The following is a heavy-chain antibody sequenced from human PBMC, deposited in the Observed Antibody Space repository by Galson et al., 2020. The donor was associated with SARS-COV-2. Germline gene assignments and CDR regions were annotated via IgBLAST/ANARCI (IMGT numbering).Heavy chain of an antibody. CDR1: GFTFSSYA. V-gene: IGHV3-30*04. Sequence: QLGESLKISCAASGFTFSSYAMHWVRQAPGKGLEWVAVISYDGSNKYYADSVKGRFTISRDNSKNTLYLQMNSLRAEDTAVYYCARARSGSYYQGAFDIWGQGTMVTVSS. CDR3: ARARSGSYYQGAFDI. D-gene: IGHD1-26*01. CDR2: ISYDGSNK. J-gene: IGHJ3*02.